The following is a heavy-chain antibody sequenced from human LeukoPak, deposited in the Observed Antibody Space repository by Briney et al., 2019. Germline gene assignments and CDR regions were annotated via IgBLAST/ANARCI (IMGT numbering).Heavy chain of an antibody. D-gene: IGHD4-23*01. V-gene: IGHV3-66*01. J-gene: IGHJ5*02. CDR1: GFTFSSYG. CDR3: ARDNSNWFDP. CDR2: IYSGGST. Sequence: GGTLRLSCAASGFTFSSYGMSWVRQAPGKGLEWVSVIYSGGSTYYADSVKGRFTISRDNSKNTLYLQMNSLRAEDTAVYYCARDNSNWFDPWGQGTLVTVSS.